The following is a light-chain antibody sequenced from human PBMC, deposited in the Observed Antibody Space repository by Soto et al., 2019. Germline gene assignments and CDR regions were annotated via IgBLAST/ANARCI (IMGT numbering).Light chain of an antibody. Sequence: DIQMTQSPSSLSASVGDRVTITCRASQSISSYLNWYQQKPGKAPKLLIYAASSLQSGVPSRFSGSGSGTDFTLTISSLQPEDFATYYCQQSYSIPGTFGQRTKLEIK. CDR3: QQSYSIPGT. CDR2: AAS. J-gene: IGKJ2*02. CDR1: QSISSY. V-gene: IGKV1-39*01.